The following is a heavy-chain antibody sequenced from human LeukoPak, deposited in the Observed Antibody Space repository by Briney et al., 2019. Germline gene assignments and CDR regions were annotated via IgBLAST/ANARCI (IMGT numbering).Heavy chain of an antibody. D-gene: IGHD3-22*01. CDR3: ARLRVVVVPDAFDI. Sequence: PPETLSLTCTVSGGSISSYYWSWIRQPAGRGLEWVGRIYTRGSTNYNPSLKSRVTMSVDTSKNQFSLKLSSVTAADTAVYYWARLRVVVVPDAFDIWGQGTMVTVSS. CDR1: GGSISSYY. J-gene: IGHJ3*02. CDR2: IYTRGST. V-gene: IGHV4-4*07.